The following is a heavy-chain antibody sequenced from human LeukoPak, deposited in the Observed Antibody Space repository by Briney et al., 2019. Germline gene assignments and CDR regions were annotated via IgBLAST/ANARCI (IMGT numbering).Heavy chain of an antibody. Sequence: ASVKVSCKASGGTFSSYAISWVRQAPGQGLEWMGGIIPIFGTANYAQKFQGRVTITADESTSTAYMELSSLRSEDTAVYYCAKSQTTVTTQYYYYYGMDVWGQGTTVTVAS. J-gene: IGHJ6*02. CDR1: GGTFSSYA. CDR3: AKSQTTVTTQYYYYYGMDV. CDR2: IIPIFGTA. D-gene: IGHD4-17*01. V-gene: IGHV1-69*13.